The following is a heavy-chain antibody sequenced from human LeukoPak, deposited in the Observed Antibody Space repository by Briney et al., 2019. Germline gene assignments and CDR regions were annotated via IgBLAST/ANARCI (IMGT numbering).Heavy chain of an antibody. J-gene: IGHJ4*02. D-gene: IGHD6-19*01. CDR2: ISGSGAST. Sequence: GGSLRLSCAASGFTFSSNAMSWVRQAPGKGLEWVSGISGSGASTYYADSVKGRFTISRDNSKNTLYLQVNSLRAEDTAVYYCAKDLRVAVGRGYFDYWAREPWSPSPQ. V-gene: IGHV3-23*01. CDR3: AKDLRVAVGRGYFDY. CDR1: GFTFSSNA.